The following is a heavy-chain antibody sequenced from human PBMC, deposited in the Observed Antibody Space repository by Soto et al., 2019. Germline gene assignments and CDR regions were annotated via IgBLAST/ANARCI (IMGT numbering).Heavy chain of an antibody. CDR2: INSDGSST. CDR3: VRTSLVVAAATLEDY. Sequence: EVQLVGSGGGLVQPRGSLRLSCAASGFSFRSYWMHWVRQAPGNGLVWVSRINSDGSSTSYADSVKGRFTISRDNAKNTQYLQMNRLRAEDTAVYYCVRTSLVVAAATLEDYWGQGTLVTVSS. J-gene: IGHJ4*02. D-gene: IGHD2-15*01. V-gene: IGHV3-74*01. CDR1: GFSFRSYW.